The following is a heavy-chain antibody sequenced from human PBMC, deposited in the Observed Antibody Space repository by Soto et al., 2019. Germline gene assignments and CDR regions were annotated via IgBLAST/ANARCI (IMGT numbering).Heavy chain of an antibody. CDR3: ARLATRYYFDY. CDR1: GCSISSGGYS. Sequence: SETLSLTCAVSGCSISSGGYSWSWIRQPPGKGLEWIGYIYYSGSTNYNPSLKRRVTISVDTSKNQFSLKMSSVTAADTAVYYCARLATRYYFDYWGQGTLVTVPQ. CDR2: IYYSGST. J-gene: IGHJ4*02. D-gene: IGHD1-1*01. V-gene: IGHV4-61*08.